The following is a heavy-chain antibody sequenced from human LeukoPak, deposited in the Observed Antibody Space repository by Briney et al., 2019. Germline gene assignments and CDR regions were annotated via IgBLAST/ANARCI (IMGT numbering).Heavy chain of an antibody. CDR3: ARVGLSPLNWFDP. J-gene: IGHJ5*02. CDR2: IYYSGST. CDR1: GGSISSGGYY. V-gene: IGHV4-31*03. D-gene: IGHD3-16*02. Sequence: SETLSLTCTVSGGSISSGGYYWSWIRQHPGKGLEWIGYIYYSGSTYYNPSLKSRVTISVDTSKNQFSLKLSSVIAADTAVYYCARVGLSPLNWFDPWGQGTLVTVSS.